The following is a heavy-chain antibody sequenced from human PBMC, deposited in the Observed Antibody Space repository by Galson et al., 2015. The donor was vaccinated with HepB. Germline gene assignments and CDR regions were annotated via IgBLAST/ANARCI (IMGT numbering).Heavy chain of an antibody. CDR1: GFTFSSYS. CDR3: ARDAPYYYDSSGYYSGRFAFDI. V-gene: IGHV3-48*02. CDR2: ISSSSSTI. J-gene: IGHJ3*02. D-gene: IGHD3-22*01. Sequence: SLRLSCAASGFTFSSYSMNWVRQAPGKGLEWVSYISSSSSTIYYADSVKGRFTISRDNAKNSLYLQMNSLRDEDTAVYYCARDAPYYYDSSGYYSGRFAFDIWGQGTTVTVSS.